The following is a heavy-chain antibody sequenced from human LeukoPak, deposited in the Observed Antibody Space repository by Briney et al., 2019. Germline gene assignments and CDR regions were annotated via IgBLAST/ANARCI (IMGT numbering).Heavy chain of an antibody. V-gene: IGHV1-69*04. J-gene: IGHJ4*02. CDR1: GGTFSSYA. D-gene: IGHD4-23*01. Sequence: SVKVFCKASGGTFSSYAISWVRQAPGQGRAWMGRIIPILGIANYAQKFQGRVTITADKSTSTAYMELRSLRSEDTAVYYCERSEETDYGGNSRWWGQGTLVTVSS. CDR3: ERSEETDYGGNSRW. CDR2: IIPILGIA.